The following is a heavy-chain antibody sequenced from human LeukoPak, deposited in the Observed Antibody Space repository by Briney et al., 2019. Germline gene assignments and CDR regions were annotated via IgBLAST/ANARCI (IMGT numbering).Heavy chain of an antibody. D-gene: IGHD4-11*01. V-gene: IGHV3-48*03. Sequence: PGGSLRLSCAASGFTFSSYEMNWVRQAPGKGLEWVSYISSSGSTIYYADSVKGRFTISRDNAKNSLYLQMNSLRAEDTAVYYCARSTAETTSADYWGQGTLVTVSS. CDR1: GFTFSSYE. J-gene: IGHJ4*02. CDR2: ISSSGSTI. CDR3: ARSTAETTSADY.